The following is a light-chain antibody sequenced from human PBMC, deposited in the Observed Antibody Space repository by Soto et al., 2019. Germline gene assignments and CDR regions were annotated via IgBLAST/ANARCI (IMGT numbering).Light chain of an antibody. J-gene: IGLJ2*01. CDR2: EVV. V-gene: IGLV2-8*01. CDR3: SSYGGDNNMV. CDR1: SSDVGGYNY. Sequence: QSALTQPPSASGSPGQSVTISCTGTSSDVGGYNYVSWYQQHPGAAPKLMIYEVVKRPSGVPDRFSGSKSGNTASLTVSGLQAEDESDYYCSSYGGDNNMVFGGGTQLTVL.